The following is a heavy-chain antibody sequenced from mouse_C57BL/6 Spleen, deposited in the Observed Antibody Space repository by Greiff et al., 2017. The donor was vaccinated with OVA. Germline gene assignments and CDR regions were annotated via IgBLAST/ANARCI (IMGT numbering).Heavy chain of an antibody. D-gene: IGHD1-1*01. J-gene: IGHJ2*01. Sequence: QVQLQQSGAELVRPGASVTLSCKASGYTFTDYEMHWVKQTPVHGLEWIGAIDPETGGTAYNQKFKGKAILTADKSSSTAYMELRSLTSEDSAVYYCTYFTTVVADYFDYWGQGTTLTVSS. V-gene: IGHV1-15*01. CDR1: GYTFTDYE. CDR3: TYFTTVVADYFDY. CDR2: IDPETGGT.